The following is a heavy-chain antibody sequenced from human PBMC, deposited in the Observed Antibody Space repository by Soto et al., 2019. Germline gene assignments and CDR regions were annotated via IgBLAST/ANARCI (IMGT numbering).Heavy chain of an antibody. Sequence: GGSLRLSCAASGFTFSKYWMMWVRQAPGKGLEWVANIQQDGSEKQYVDSVKGRFTISRDNAANSLYRQMNSLRAEDTAVYYCARDCDPQLYSGSWYDALDLWGQGTMVTVSS. V-gene: IGHV3-7*01. D-gene: IGHD6-13*01. CDR2: IQQDGSEK. CDR1: GFTFSKYW. J-gene: IGHJ3*01. CDR3: ARDCDPQLYSGSWYDALDL.